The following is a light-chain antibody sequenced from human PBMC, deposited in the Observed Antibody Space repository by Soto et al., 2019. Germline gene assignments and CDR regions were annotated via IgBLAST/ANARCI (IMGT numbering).Light chain of an antibody. J-gene: IGKJ5*01. V-gene: IGKV3-15*01. CDR2: GAS. CDR1: QSVSSN. CDR3: QQYNNWPPIT. Sequence: EIVMPHSPATLSVSPWERATLSCRASQSVSSNLAWYQQKPGQAPRLLIYGASTRATGISARFSGSGSGTEFTLTISSLQSEDFAVYYCQQYNNWPPITFGQGTRLEIK.